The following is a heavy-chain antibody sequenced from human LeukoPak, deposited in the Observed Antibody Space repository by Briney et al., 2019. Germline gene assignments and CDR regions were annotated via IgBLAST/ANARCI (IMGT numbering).Heavy chain of an antibody. J-gene: IGHJ4*02. CDR2: IYHSGST. D-gene: IGHD2-2*01. V-gene: IGHV4-38-2*02. Sequence: SETLSLTCTVSGYSISSGYYWGWIRQPPGKGLEWIGSIYHSGSTYYNPSLKSRATISVDVSKSQFSLRLISVTAADTAVYYCARQVVFDYWGQGTLVTVSS. CDR3: ARQVVFDY. CDR1: GYSISSGYY.